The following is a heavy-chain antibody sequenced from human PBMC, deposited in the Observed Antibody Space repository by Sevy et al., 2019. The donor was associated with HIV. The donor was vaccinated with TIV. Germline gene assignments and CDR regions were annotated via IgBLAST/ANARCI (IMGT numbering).Heavy chain of an antibody. V-gene: IGHV4-4*07. D-gene: IGHD2-2*01. Sequence: SETLSLTCTVSGGSISSYYWSWIRQPAGKGLEWIGRIYTSGSTNYNPSLKSRVTMSVDTSKNQLSLKLSSVTAADTAVYYCARWARGSCSSTSCHDYYYYGMDVWGQGTTVTVSS. J-gene: IGHJ6*02. CDR1: GGSISSYY. CDR2: IYTSGST. CDR3: ARWARGSCSSTSCHDYYYYGMDV.